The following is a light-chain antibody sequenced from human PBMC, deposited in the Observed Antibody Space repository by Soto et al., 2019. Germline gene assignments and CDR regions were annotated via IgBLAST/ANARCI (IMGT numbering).Light chain of an antibody. V-gene: IGLV2-14*01. Sequence: QSALTQPASVSGSPGQSITISCTGTSSDVGGYNYVSWYQQHPGKAPKLMIYDVSNRHSGVSNRFSGSKSGNTASLTISGLQAEDEADYYCSSYTSSSTLLYVVGTGTKVTVL. CDR3: SSYTSSSTLLYV. CDR1: SSDVGGYNY. J-gene: IGLJ1*01. CDR2: DVS.